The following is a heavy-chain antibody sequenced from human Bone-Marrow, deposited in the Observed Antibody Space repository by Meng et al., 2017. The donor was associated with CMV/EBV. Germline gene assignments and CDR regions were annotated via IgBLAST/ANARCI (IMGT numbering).Heavy chain of an antibody. V-gene: IGHV3-11*04. CDR1: GFIFSDYY. CDR3: ARDIVAGYYYYGMDV. D-gene: IGHD5-12*01. J-gene: IGHJ6*02. Sequence: GESLKISCATSGFIFSDYYMIWIRQAPGKGLEWISYISNNGSTKYYADSVKGRFTISRDNAKNSLFLQINSLRAEDTAVYFCARDIVAGYYYYGMDVWGQGTTVTVSS. CDR2: ISNNGSTK.